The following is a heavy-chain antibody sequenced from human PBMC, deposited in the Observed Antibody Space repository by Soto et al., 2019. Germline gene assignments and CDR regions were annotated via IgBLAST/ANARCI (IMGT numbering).Heavy chain of an antibody. CDR1: GGSISSGGYY. Sequence: QVPLQESGPGLVKPSRTLSLTCTVSGGSISSGGYYWSWIRQHPGKGLEWIGYIYYSGSTYYNPSLKSRVTISVDTSKNQFSLKLSSVTAADTAVYYCARVGSYSSISIFDYWGQGTLVTVSS. CDR2: IYYSGST. D-gene: IGHD6-19*01. CDR3: ARVGSYSSISIFDY. V-gene: IGHV4-31*03. J-gene: IGHJ4*02.